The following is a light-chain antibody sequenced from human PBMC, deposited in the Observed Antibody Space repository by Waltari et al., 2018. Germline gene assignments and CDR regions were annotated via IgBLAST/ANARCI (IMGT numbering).Light chain of an antibody. CDR2: EDS. CDR3: QTWTSSGVV. CDR1: ESGDNN. V-gene: IGLV3-1*01. J-gene: IGLJ2*01. Sequence: FVLTQPPSVSASPAQTASVTCPGDESGDNNGYWYQHKPCHSPVLLIYEDSERPSGIPGRFSGSNSGNTATLTISATHAMDEADYYCQTWTSSGVVFGGGTKLTVL.